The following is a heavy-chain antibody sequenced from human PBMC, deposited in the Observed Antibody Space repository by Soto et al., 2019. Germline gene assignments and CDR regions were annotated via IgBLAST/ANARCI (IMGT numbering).Heavy chain of an antibody. CDR3: AKDRLGGNFDY. Sequence: EVQLLDSGGGLVQPGGSLRLSCAASGFTFNNYAMNWVRQAPGKGLEWVATISGTGGSTYYADSVKGRFTISRDNSKNTLYWQMNSLRVEDTAVYYCAKDRLGGNFDYWGQGTQVTVSS. CDR2: ISGTGGST. V-gene: IGHV3-23*01. J-gene: IGHJ4*02. CDR1: GFTFNNYA.